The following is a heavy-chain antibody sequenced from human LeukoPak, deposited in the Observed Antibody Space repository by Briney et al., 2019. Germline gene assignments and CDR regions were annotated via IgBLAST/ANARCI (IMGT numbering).Heavy chain of an antibody. CDR2: ISYDGSNK. V-gene: IGHV3-30-3*01. Sequence: GGSLRLSCAASGFTFSSYAMHWVRQAPGKGLEWVAVISYDGSNKYYADSVKGRFTISRDNSKNTLYLQMNSLRAEDTAVYYCARDRSLVVPAAMDYWGQGTLVTVSS. CDR3: ARDRSLVVPAAMDY. J-gene: IGHJ4*02. CDR1: GFTFSSYA. D-gene: IGHD2-2*01.